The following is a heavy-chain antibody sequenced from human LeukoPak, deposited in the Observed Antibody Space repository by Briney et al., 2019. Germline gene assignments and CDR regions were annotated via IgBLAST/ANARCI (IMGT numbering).Heavy chain of an antibody. V-gene: IGHV4-59*08. CDR3: ARGSGYENFDY. CDR1: GGSISGYY. Sequence: PSETLSLTCTVSGGSISGYYWSWIRQPPGKGLEWIGYIYYSGSTNYNPSLKSRVTISVDTSKNQFSLKLSSVTAADTAVYYCARGSGYENFDYWGQGTLVTVSS. D-gene: IGHD5-12*01. CDR2: IYYSGST. J-gene: IGHJ4*02.